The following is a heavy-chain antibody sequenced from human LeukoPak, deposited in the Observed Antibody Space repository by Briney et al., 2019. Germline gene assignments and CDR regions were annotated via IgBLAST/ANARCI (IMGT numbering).Heavy chain of an antibody. D-gene: IGHD6-19*01. Sequence: SETLSLTCTVSGYSISSGYYWGWIRPPPGKGREWIGIIYHSGTTYYNPSLRRRVTISGDTSKNKLYLRLSTVTAADAAIYYCARELSGSSSGAPFNYWGQGTLVTVSS. V-gene: IGHV4-38-2*02. CDR3: ARELSGSSSGAPFNY. J-gene: IGHJ4*02. CDR1: GYSISSGYY. CDR2: IYHSGTT.